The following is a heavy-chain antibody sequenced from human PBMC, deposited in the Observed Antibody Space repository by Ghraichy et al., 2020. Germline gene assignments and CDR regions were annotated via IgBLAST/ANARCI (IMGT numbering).Heavy chain of an antibody. CDR2: ITTYNDNT. J-gene: IGHJ4*02. CDR3: ASFPYGDYYFDN. CDR1: GYTYSTYG. D-gene: IGHD4-17*01. V-gene: IGHV1-18*01. Sequence: GESLNISCKASGYTYSTYGISWVRQAPGKGLEWMGWITTYNDNTNYAQKFQGRVTLTTDTSTSTAHMELRSLGCDDTAVYYCASFPYGDYYFDNWGQGTLVTVSS.